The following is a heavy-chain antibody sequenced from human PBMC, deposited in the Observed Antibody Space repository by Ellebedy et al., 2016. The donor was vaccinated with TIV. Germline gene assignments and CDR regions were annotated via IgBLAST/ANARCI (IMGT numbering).Heavy chain of an antibody. CDR2: ISGSGGST. V-gene: IGHV3-23*01. Sequence: GESLKISXAASGFTFSSYAMSWVRQAPGKGLEWVSAISGSGGSTYYADSVKGRFTISRDNSKNTLYLQMNSLRAEDTAVYYCAKDPEPQPLWSGYVGKGYYFDYWGQGTLVTVSS. J-gene: IGHJ4*02. CDR1: GFTFSSYA. CDR3: AKDPEPQPLWSGYVGKGYYFDY. D-gene: IGHD1-14*01.